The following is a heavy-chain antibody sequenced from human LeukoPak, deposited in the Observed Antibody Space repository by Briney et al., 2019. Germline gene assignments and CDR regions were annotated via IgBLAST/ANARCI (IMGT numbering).Heavy chain of an antibody. CDR3: ARGPQPHLSAFDI. CDR1: GFTFSSYA. V-gene: IGHV3-30-3*01. J-gene: IGHJ3*02. Sequence: PGGSLRLSCAASGFTFSSYAMHWVRQAPGKGLEWVAVISYDGSNKYYADSVKGRFTISRDNSKNTLYLQMNSLRAEDTAVYYCARGPQPHLSAFDIWGQGTMVTVSS. CDR2: ISYDGSNK.